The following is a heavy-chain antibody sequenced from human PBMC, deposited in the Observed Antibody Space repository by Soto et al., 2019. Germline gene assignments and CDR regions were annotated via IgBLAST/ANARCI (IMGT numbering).Heavy chain of an antibody. Sequence: GASVKVSCKASGYTFTSYYMHWVRQAPGQGLEWMGIINPSGGSTSYAQKFQGRVTMTRDTSTSTVYMELSSLRSEDTAVYYCARGPIVVVNPNNWFDPWGQGTLVTVSS. CDR3: ARGPIVVVNPNNWFDP. D-gene: IGHD2-21*01. CDR2: INPSGGST. J-gene: IGHJ5*02. CDR1: GYTFTSYY. V-gene: IGHV1-46*01.